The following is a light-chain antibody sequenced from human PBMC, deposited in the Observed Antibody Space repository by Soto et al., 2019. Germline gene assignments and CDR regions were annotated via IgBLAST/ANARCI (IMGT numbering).Light chain of an antibody. CDR2: EVS. J-gene: IGLJ1*01. V-gene: IGLV2-14*01. Sequence: QSVLTQPASVSGSPGQSITISCTGTTSDIGRYNHVSWYQQYPGKAPKLMIYEVSNRPSGVSNRFSASKSGNTASLTISGLQAEDEADYYCNSYTSSSPPYVFGNGTQGHRX. CDR3: NSYTSSSPPYV. CDR1: TSDIGRYNH.